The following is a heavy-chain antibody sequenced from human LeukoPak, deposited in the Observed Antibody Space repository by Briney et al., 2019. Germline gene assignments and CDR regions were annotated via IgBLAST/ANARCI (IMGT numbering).Heavy chain of an antibody. D-gene: IGHD1-14*01. CDR3: ARRTPRGYNWFDP. V-gene: IGHV4-59*01. CDR2: IYYSGST. Sequence: SETLSLTCTVSGGSISSYYWSWIRQPPGKGLEWIGYIYYSGSTNYNPSLKSRVTISVDTSKNQFSLKLSSVTAADTAVYYCARRTPRGYNWFDPWGQGTLVTVSS. CDR1: GGSISSYY. J-gene: IGHJ5*02.